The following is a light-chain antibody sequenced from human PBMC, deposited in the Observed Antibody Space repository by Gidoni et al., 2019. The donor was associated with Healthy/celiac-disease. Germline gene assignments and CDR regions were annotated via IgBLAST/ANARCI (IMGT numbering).Light chain of an antibody. CDR1: QSVSSSY. Sequence: EIVLTQSPGTLSLSPGERATLSCRASQSVSSSYLAWYQQKPGQAPRLLIYGASSRATGIPDRFSGSGSGTDFTLTISRLEPEDFAVYYCQQYGSSPPFGSGTKVDIK. CDR3: QQYGSSPP. J-gene: IGKJ3*01. V-gene: IGKV3-20*01. CDR2: GAS.